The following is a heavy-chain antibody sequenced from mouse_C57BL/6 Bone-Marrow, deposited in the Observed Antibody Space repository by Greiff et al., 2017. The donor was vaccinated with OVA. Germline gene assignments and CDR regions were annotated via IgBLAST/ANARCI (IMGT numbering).Heavy chain of an antibody. CDR3: ARDATGLYFDY. Sequence: VMLVESGPELVKPGASVKISCKASGYAFSSSWMNWVKQRPGKGLEWIGRIYPGDGDTNYNGKFKGKATLTADKSSSTAYMQLSSLTSEDSAVYFCARDATGLYFDYWGQGTTLTVSS. D-gene: IGHD3-3*01. J-gene: IGHJ2*01. V-gene: IGHV1-82*01. CDR1: GYAFSSSW. CDR2: IYPGDGDT.